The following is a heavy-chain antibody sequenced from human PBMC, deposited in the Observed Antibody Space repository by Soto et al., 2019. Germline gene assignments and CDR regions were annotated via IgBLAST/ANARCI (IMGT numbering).Heavy chain of an antibody. J-gene: IGHJ4*02. Sequence: GASVKVSCKASGYTFPSYGISWVRQAPGQGIEWMGWISAYNGNTNYAQKLQGRVTMTTDTSTSTAYMELRSLRSDDTAVYYCARDPHYGSGSSFDYWGQGTLVTVSS. CDR3: ARDPHYGSGSSFDY. CDR1: GYTFPSYG. CDR2: ISAYNGNT. D-gene: IGHD3-10*01. V-gene: IGHV1-18*01.